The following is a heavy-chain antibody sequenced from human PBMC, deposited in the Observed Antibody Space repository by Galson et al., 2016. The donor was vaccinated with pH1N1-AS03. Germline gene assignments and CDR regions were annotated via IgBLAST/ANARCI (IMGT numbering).Heavy chain of an antibody. D-gene: IGHD3-3*01. CDR2: VGGVGGSL. CDR1: GFTFSIYA. J-gene: IGHJ5*02. CDR3: ARGSGSPHWFDP. Sequence: SLRLSCAASGFTFSIYAMHWVRQAPGKGLEWVSGVGGVGGSLWYAESVKGRFTASRDNSKGTLDLQMNSLRADDTAVYYCARGSGSPHWFDPWGQGTLVTVSS. V-gene: IGHV3-23*01.